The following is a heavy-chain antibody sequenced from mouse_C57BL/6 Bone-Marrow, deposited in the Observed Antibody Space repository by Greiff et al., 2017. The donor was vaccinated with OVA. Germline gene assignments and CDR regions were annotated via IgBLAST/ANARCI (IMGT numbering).Heavy chain of an antibody. CDR2: ISYDGSN. V-gene: IGHV3-6*01. D-gene: IGHD3-2*02. CDR1: GYSITSGYY. CDR3: ARDQRLIPMDY. Sequence: EVKVEESGPGLVKPSQSLSLTCSVTGYSITSGYYWNWIRQFPGNKLEWMGYISYDGSNNYNPSLKNRISITRDTSKNQFFLKLNSVTTEDTATYYCARDQRLIPMDYWGQGTSVTVSS. J-gene: IGHJ4*01.